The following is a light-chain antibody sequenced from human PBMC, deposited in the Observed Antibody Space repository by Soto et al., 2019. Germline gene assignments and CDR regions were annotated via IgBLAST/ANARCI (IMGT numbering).Light chain of an antibody. CDR3: QQYGTSPRT. Sequence: EIVMTQSLGTLSLSPGERATLSCRASQSVRSSYLAWYQQKLGQAPRLLIYGVSNRATGIPDRFSGSGSGTDFTLTISRLESEDFAVYYCQQYGTSPRTFGQGTKVEIK. CDR1: QSVRSSY. J-gene: IGKJ1*01. CDR2: GVS. V-gene: IGKV3-20*01.